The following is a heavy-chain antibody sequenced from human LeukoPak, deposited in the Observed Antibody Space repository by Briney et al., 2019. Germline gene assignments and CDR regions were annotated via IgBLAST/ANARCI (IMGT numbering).Heavy chain of an antibody. D-gene: IGHD4-23*01. CDR1: GFTFSSYA. V-gene: IGHV3-30-3*01. J-gene: IGHJ3*02. CDR2: ISYDGSNK. Sequence: QPGGSLRLSCAASGFTFSSYAMHWVRQAPGKGLEWVAVISYDGSNKYYADSVKGRFTISRDNSKNTLYLQMNSLRAEDTAVYYCARDLYEYRWSPGAFDIWGQGTMVTVSS. CDR3: ARDLYEYRWSPGAFDI.